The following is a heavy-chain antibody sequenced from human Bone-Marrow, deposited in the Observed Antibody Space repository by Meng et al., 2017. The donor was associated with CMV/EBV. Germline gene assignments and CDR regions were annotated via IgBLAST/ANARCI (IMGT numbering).Heavy chain of an antibody. J-gene: IGHJ3*02. D-gene: IGHD2-2*01. V-gene: IGHV1-69*10. CDR2: VIPVIGLV. Sequence: SVKVSCKTSGGTFSSHAISWVRQAPGQGLEWMGGVIPVIGLVHYAQKFQGRVRITADKSTSTGYMELISLRSEDTAAYYCARAPSNQLLNGFDMWVQGTMVTVSS. CDR3: ARAPSNQLLNGFDM. CDR1: GGTFSSHA.